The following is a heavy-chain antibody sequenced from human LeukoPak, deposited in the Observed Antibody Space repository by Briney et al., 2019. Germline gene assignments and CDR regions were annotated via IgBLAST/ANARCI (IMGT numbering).Heavy chain of an antibody. CDR2: ISSSGSTI. CDR1: GFTFSSYE. CDR3: ASLNSSGWNYYYYYYMHV. Sequence: PGGSLRLSCAASGFTFSSYEMSWVRQAPGKGRGWVSYISSSGSTISYADSVKGRYTISRDNAKNSLDQQMNSPRAEDTALYYCASLNSSGWNYYYYYYMHVWGKGTTVTISS. J-gene: IGHJ6*03. D-gene: IGHD6-19*01. V-gene: IGHV3-48*03.